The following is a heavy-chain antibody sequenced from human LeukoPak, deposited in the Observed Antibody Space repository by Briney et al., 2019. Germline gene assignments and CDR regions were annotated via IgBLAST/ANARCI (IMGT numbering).Heavy chain of an antibody. CDR2: ISSSSSYI. V-gene: IGHV3-21*01. J-gene: IGHJ4*01. D-gene: IGHD5-18*01. CDR3: ARDSKRTAMDFDY. CDR1: GFTFSSYS. Sequence: PGGSLRLSCAASGFTFSSYSMNWVRQAPGKGLEWVSSISSSSSYIYYADSVKGRFTISRDNAKNSLYLQMNSLRAEDTAVYYCARDSKRTAMDFDYWGQGTLVTVSS.